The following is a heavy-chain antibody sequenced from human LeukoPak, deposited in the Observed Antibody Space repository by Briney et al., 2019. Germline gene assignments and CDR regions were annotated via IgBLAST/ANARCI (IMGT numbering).Heavy chain of an antibody. CDR1: GGSFSGYY. J-gene: IGHJ4*02. D-gene: IGHD2-2*01. CDR2: INHSGST. V-gene: IGHV4-34*01. Sequence: SETLSLTCAVHGGSFSGYYWSWIRQPPGKGVEWIGEINHSGSTNYNPSPKSRVTISVDTSKNQFSLKLSSVTAADTAVYYCASTLGGEKAVVPAANRGPIDYWGQGTLVTVSS. CDR3: ASTLGGEKAVVPAANRGPIDY.